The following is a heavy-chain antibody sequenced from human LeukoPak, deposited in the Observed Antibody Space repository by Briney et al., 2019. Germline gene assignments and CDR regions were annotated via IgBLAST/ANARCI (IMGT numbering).Heavy chain of an antibody. D-gene: IGHD3-10*01. Sequence: ASVKVSCKVSGYTLTELSMHWVRQAPGKGLEWMGGFGPEDGETIYAQKFQGRVTMTEDTSTDTAYMELSSLRSEDTAVYYCATDLVVRGVVDYWGQGTLVTVSS. V-gene: IGHV1-24*01. CDR1: GYTLTELS. CDR2: FGPEDGET. CDR3: ATDLVVRGVVDY. J-gene: IGHJ4*01.